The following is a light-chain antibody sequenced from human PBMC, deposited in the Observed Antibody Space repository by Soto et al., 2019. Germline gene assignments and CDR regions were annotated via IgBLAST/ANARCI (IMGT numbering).Light chain of an antibody. J-gene: IGKJ5*01. CDR3: QQYHHWPPIT. CDR2: RAS. V-gene: IGKV3-15*01. CDR1: QNIDIN. Sequence: EIVMTKSLATLSVSPGERATLSCRASQNIDINIVWYQQKPGQAPRLLIFRASTRATGMPARFSGSGSGTEFTLTISSLQSEDFAVYYCQQYHHWPPITFGQGTRLEFK.